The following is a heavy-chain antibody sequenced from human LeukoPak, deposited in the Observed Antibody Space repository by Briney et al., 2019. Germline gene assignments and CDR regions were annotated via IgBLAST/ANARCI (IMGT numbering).Heavy chain of an antibody. CDR2: INHSGST. CDR1: GGSISSSSYY. D-gene: IGHD3-16*02. V-gene: IGHV4-39*07. CDR3: ARGPTYYDYVWGSYRSRPFDY. J-gene: IGHJ4*02. Sequence: SLTLSLTCTVSGGSISSSSYYWGWIRQPPGKGLEWIGEINHSGSTNYNPSLKSRVTISVDTSKNQFSLKLSSVTAADTAVYYCARGPTYYDYVWGSYRSRPFDYWGQGTLVTVSS.